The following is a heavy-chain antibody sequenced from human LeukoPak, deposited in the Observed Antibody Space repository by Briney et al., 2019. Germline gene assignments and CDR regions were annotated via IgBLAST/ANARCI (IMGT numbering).Heavy chain of an antibody. CDR3: ARRVPAAMGLGAFDI. D-gene: IGHD2-2*01. J-gene: IGHJ3*02. CDR1: GYTFTSYG. CDR2: ISAYNGNT. V-gene: IGHV1-18*01. Sequence: ASVKVSCKASGYTFTSYGISWVRQAPGQGLEWMGWISAYNGNTNYAQKLQGRVTMTTDTSTSTAYMELRSLGSDDTAVYYCARRVPAAMGLGAFDIWGQGTMVTVSS.